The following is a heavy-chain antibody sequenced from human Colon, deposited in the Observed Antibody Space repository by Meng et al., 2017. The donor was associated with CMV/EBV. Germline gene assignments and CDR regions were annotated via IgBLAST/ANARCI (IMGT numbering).Heavy chain of an antibody. Sequence: GESLKISCAASEFTFSSYAMHWVRQAPGKGLEWVALISHDGHTQYYADSVKGRVTISRDNSRNTLYLQMTSLRAEDTAVYYCAKLSSGWPHYFDYWGQGTLVTVSS. J-gene: IGHJ4*02. CDR1: EFTFSSYA. CDR2: ISHDGHTQ. V-gene: IGHV3-30-3*02. D-gene: IGHD6-19*01. CDR3: AKLSSGWPHYFDY.